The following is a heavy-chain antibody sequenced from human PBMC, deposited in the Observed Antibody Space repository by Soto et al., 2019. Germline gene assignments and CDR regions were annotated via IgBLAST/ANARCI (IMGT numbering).Heavy chain of an antibody. Sequence: ETLSLTCTVSGGSIISGSYFWGWIRQPPGKGLEWIGNIYYSGSTYYNPSLKSRVTISVDTSKNQFSLKLSSVTAADTAVYYCARHGDSTVVTDFDFWGQGTLVTVSS. V-gene: IGHV4-39*01. CDR3: ARHGDSTVVTDFDF. J-gene: IGHJ4*02. CDR1: GGSIISGSYF. D-gene: IGHD2-15*01. CDR2: IYYSGST.